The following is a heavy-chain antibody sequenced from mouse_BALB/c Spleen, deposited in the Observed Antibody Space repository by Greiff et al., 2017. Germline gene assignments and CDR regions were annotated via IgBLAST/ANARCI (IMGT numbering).Heavy chain of an antibody. CDR1: GFSLTSYG. V-gene: IGHV2-9*02. J-gene: IGHJ3*01. CDR2: IWAGGST. Sequence: QVQLKESGPGLVAPSQSLSITCTVTGFSLTSYGVHWVRQPPGKGLEWLGVIWAGGSTNYNSALMSRLSISKDNSKSQVFLKMNSLQTDDTAMYYCARDLNYYGSSYDWFAYWGQGTLVTVSA. CDR3: ARDLNYYGSSYDWFAY. D-gene: IGHD1-1*01.